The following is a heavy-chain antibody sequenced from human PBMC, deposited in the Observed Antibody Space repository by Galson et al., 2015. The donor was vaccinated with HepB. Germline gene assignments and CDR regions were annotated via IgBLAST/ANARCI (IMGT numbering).Heavy chain of an antibody. CDR3: ARGRSPARAFDI. V-gene: IGHV6-1*01. CDR2: TYYRSKWYN. Sequence: CASSGDSVSSNSATWDWFRQSPSRGLEWLGRTYYRSKWYNDYAPFMKSRVIINPDTSMHQFSLQLNSVRPEDTAVYYCARGRSPARAFDIWGQGTMVTVSS. D-gene: IGHD2-15*01. J-gene: IGHJ3*02. CDR1: GDSVSSNSAT.